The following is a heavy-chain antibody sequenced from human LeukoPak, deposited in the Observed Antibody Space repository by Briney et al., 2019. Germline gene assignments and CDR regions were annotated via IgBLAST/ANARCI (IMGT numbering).Heavy chain of an antibody. D-gene: IGHD3-10*01. CDR1: GGSFSGYY. CDR3: ARDPSSFGGRFDP. V-gene: IGHV4-34*01. CDR2: INHSGST. Sequence: SETLSLTCAVYGGSFSGYYWSWIRQPPGKGLEWIGEINHSGSTNYNPSLKSRVTMSVDTSKNQFSLKLSSVTAADTAVYYCARDPSSFGGRFDPWGQGTLVAVSS. J-gene: IGHJ5*02.